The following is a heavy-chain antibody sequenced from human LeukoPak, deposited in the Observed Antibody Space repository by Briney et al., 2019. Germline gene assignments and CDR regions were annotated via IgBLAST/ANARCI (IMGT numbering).Heavy chain of an antibody. CDR2: ISWDSVSI. CDR1: GFNFDAYA. CDR3: TRDIESSYTSGNFYRLGAFDI. V-gene: IGHV3-9*01. D-gene: IGHD3-10*01. Sequence: PGRSLRLSCAASGFNFDAYAIHWVRQAPGKGLEWVAGISWDSVSIIYGDSVKGRFTISRDNAKNSVYLQMNSLRNEDTAFYYCTRDIESSYTSGNFYRLGAFDIWGQGTMVTVSS. J-gene: IGHJ3*02.